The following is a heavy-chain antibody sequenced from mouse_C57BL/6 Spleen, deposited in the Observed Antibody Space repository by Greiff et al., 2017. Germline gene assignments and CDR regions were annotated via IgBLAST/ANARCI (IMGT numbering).Heavy chain of an antibody. CDR2: IYPSDSET. J-gene: IGHJ1*03. Sequence: QVQLKQPGAELVRPGSSVKLSCKASGYTFTSYWMDWVKQRPGQGLEWIGNIYPSDSETHYNQKFKDKATLTVDKSSSTAYMQLSSLTSEDSAVYYCARRGITGYFDVWGTGTTVTVSS. V-gene: IGHV1-61*01. CDR1: GYTFTSYW. CDR3: ARRGITGYFDV.